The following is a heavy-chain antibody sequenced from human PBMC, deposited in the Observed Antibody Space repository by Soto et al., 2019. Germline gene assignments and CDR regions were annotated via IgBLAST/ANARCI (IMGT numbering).Heavy chain of an antibody. CDR1: GYSCTSYW. Sequence: XESLKISFKGSGYSCTSYWISWVRQIPGKGLEWMGRIDPSDSYTNYSPSFQGHVTISADKSISTAYLQWSSLKASDTAMYYCARRVVWFGDLSNGMDVWGQGTTVTVSS. V-gene: IGHV5-10-1*01. CDR3: ARRVVWFGDLSNGMDV. J-gene: IGHJ6*02. CDR2: IDPSDSYT. D-gene: IGHD3-10*01.